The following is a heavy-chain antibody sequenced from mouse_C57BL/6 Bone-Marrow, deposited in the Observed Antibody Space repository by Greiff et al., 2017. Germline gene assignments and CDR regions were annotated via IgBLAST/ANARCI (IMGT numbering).Heavy chain of an antibody. J-gene: IGHJ3*01. V-gene: IGHV5-6*02. CDR2: ISSGGSYT. CDR1: GFTFSSYG. Sequence: DVMLVESGGDLVKPGGSLKLSCAASGFTFSSYGMSWVRQTPDKRLEWVATISSGGSYTYYPASVKGRFTISRDNAKNTLYLQMSSLKSEDTAMYYCARQLLFAYWGQGTLVTVSA. CDR3: ARQLLFAY.